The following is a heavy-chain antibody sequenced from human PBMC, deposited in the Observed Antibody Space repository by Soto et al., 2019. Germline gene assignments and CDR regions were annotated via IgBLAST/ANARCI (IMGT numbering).Heavy chain of an antibody. V-gene: IGHV3-74*01. CDR2: INTDGSGT. D-gene: IGHD3-22*01. J-gene: IGHJ4*02. Sequence: GGSLRLSCAASGFIFSRDWMHWVRQAPGGGLVWVSRINTDGSGTTYADTVKGRFTISRDNSKNTLYLQMNSLRAEDTAVYYCARSFYDSSGYNLYYFDYWGEGTLFSVSS. CDR1: GFIFSRDW. CDR3: ARSFYDSSGYNLYYFDY.